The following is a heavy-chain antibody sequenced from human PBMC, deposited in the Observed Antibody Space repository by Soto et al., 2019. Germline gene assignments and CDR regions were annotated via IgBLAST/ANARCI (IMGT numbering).Heavy chain of an antibody. Sequence: QVQLQQWGAGLLKPSETLSLTCGVSGGSFSGYYWSWIRQSPGKGLEWIGEVGLSGRTNYAPSLKSRVTVCLDTSNNQFSLWRRYVAATDTAVYYCARGGIGGCPYNLCYRATLSDFWGQGMLVTVSS. CDR2: VGLSGRT. CDR3: ARGGIGGCPYNLCYRATLSDF. V-gene: IGHV4-34*01. J-gene: IGHJ4*02. CDR1: GGSFSGYY. D-gene: IGHD1-26*01.